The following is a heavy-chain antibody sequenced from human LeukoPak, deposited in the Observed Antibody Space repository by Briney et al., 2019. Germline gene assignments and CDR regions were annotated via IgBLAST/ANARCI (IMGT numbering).Heavy chain of an antibody. CDR1: GFIFSSKG. Sequence: GGSLRLSCAASGFIFSSKGMTWVRQAPGKGLEWVSATDPSGGGTYYADSVKGRFTISRDNSKNTLYLQMNSLRAEDTAVYYCARFGSVDALDIWGQGTMVTVSS. J-gene: IGHJ3*02. CDR2: TDPSGGGT. D-gene: IGHD3-10*01. V-gene: IGHV3-23*01. CDR3: ARFGSVDALDI.